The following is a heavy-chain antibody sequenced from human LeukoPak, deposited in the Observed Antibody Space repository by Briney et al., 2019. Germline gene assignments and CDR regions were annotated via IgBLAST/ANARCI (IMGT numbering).Heavy chain of an antibody. Sequence: ASVKVSCKASGGIFSSYAISWVRQAPGQGLEWMGWISAYNGNTNYAQKLQGRVTMTTDTSTSTAYMELRSLRSDDTAVYYCARDGIAAAGDAFDIWGQGTMVTVSS. D-gene: IGHD6-13*01. J-gene: IGHJ3*02. V-gene: IGHV1-18*01. CDR2: ISAYNGNT. CDR3: ARDGIAAAGDAFDI. CDR1: GGIFSSYA.